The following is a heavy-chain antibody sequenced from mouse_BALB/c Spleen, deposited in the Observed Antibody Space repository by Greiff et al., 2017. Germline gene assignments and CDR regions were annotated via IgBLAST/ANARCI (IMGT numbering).Heavy chain of an antibody. V-gene: IGHV5-9-4*01. CDR2: ISSGGSYT. Sequence: EVKLMESGGGLVKPGGSLKLSCAASGFTFSSYAMSWVRQSPEKRLEWVAEISSGGSYTYYPDTVTGRFTISRDNAKNTLYLEMSSLRSEDTAMYYCANSNFAYWGQGTLVTVSA. D-gene: IGHD4-1*01. CDR1: GFTFSSYA. CDR3: ANSNFAY. J-gene: IGHJ3*01.